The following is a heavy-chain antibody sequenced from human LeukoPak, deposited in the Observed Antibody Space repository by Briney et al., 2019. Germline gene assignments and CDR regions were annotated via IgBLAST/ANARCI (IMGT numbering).Heavy chain of an antibody. CDR3: ARDRGGLYYDILTGYYPLDY. D-gene: IGHD3-9*01. J-gene: IGHJ4*02. Sequence: SETLSLTCAVYGGSFSGYYWSWIRQPPGKGLEWIGEINHSGSTNYNPSLKSRVTISVDTSKNQFSLKLSSVTAADTAVYYCARDRGGLYYDILTGYYPLDYWGQGTLVTVSS. CDR2: INHSGST. CDR1: GGSFSGYY. V-gene: IGHV4-34*01.